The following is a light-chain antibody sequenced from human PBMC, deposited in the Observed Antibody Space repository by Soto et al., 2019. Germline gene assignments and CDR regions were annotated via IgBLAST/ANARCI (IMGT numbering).Light chain of an antibody. CDR1: SPTLEAGYD. Sequence: QPVLTQPPSVSGAPGRRVPPSCTGSSPTLEAGYDVPGYQNLPGTAPELLIYANTHRPSGVPDRFSGSKSGTSASLAITGLQAEDEADYYCQSYDSSLSGSVFGGGTKLTVL. V-gene: IGLV1-40*01. CDR2: ANT. J-gene: IGLJ3*02. CDR3: QSYDSSLSGSV.